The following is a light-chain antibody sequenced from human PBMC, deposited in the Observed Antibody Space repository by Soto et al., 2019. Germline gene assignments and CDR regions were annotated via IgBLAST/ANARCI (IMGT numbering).Light chain of an antibody. V-gene: IGKV3-20*01. CDR2: GAS. CDR1: QSVSSSY. J-gene: IGKJ1*01. Sequence: EIVLTQSPGTLSLSPGERATLSCRASQSVSSSYLAWYQQKPGQAPRLLIYGASSRATGIPDRFSGSGSGTDFPLTISRPEPEDFAVYYCQQYGSSPRTFGQGTKVEIK. CDR3: QQYGSSPRT.